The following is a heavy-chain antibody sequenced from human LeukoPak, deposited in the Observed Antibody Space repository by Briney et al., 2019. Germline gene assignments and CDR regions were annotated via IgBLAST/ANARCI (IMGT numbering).Heavy chain of an antibody. CDR2: IRYDGSNK. D-gene: IGHD6-19*01. Sequence: GGSLRLSCAASGFTFSSYGMHWVRQAPGKGLEWVAFIRYDGSNKYYADSVKGRFTISRDNSKNTLYLQMNSLRAEDTAVYYCAKVPGYSSGWYGPFDPWGQGTLVTVSS. CDR1: GFTFSSYG. J-gene: IGHJ5*02. V-gene: IGHV3-30*02. CDR3: AKVPGYSSGWYGPFDP.